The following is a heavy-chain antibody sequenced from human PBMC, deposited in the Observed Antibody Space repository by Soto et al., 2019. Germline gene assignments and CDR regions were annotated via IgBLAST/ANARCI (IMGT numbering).Heavy chain of an antibody. V-gene: IGHV4-34*01. CDR1: GQSFSGHS. D-gene: IGHD1-1*01. CDR3: ARGSGIVALPGELEDVNYDF. CDR2: ISESGST. J-gene: IGHJ4*02. Sequence: QVQLQQWGAGLVKPSETLSLSCAVYGQSFSGHSWAWIRQPPGKGLEWIGEISESGSTYYNPSLKSRVTIATDTSKNQFSRMLNSVTAADTAAYFCARGSGIVALPGELEDVNYDFWGQGTLVNVSS.